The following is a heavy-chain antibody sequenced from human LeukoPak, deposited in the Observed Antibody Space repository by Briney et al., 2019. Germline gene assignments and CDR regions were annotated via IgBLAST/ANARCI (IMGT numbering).Heavy chain of an antibody. CDR1: QFTFTNYW. D-gene: IGHD3-10*01. Sequence: PGGSLRLSCAASQFTFTNYWMHWVRQAPGKGLVWVSRINSDGSTTRYADSVRGRFIISRDNAKNTLYLQMNSLRAEDTAVYYCGRDRGALDYWGQGTLVPVSS. V-gene: IGHV3-74*01. CDR2: INSDGSTT. CDR3: GRDRGALDY. J-gene: IGHJ4*02.